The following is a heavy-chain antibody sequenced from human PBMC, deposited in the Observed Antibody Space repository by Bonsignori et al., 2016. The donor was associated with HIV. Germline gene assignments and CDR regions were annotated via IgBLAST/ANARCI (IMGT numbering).Heavy chain of an antibody. V-gene: IGHV3-21*01. J-gene: IGHJ4*02. CDR3: ARDTYYYDSSGYYDY. CDR2: ISSSSSYI. Sequence: WIRQPPGKGLEWVSSISSSSSYIYYADSVKGRFTISRDNAKNSLYLQMNSLRAEDTAVYYCARDTYYYDSSGYYDYWGQGTLVTVSS. D-gene: IGHD3-22*01.